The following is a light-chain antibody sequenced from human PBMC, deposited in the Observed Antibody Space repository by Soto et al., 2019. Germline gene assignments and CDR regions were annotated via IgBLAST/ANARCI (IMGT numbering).Light chain of an antibody. J-gene: IGKJ5*01. CDR2: GAS. CDR1: QSVSSSF. Sequence: EIVLSQSPGSLSLSPGERATHSCRASQSVSSSFLAWYQQKPGQAPRLLIYGASTRAAGIPDRFSGSGSGTDFTLTINRLEPEDFAVYYCQQYAKLPITFGLGTRLEIK. V-gene: IGKV3-20*01. CDR3: QQYAKLPIT.